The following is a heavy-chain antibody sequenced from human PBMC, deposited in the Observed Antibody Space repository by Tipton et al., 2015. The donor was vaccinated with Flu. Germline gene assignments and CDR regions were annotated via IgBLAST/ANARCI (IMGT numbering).Heavy chain of an antibody. J-gene: IGHJ4*02. Sequence: GSLRLSCAVSGFSVSGNYITWVRQVPGKGLEWVSITYSDGSTHYADSVKGRLTISRDTAKNTVSLQMHSLRVEDTAVYYCASNVGGYGGSWYQFFDTWGQGTLVTVSS. D-gene: IGHD6-13*01. CDR3: ASNVGGYGGSWYQFFDT. V-gene: IGHV3-53*01. CDR1: GFSVSGNY. CDR2: TYSDGST.